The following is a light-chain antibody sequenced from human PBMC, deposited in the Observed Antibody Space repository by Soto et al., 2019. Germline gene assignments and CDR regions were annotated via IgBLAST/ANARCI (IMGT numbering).Light chain of an antibody. Sequence: DIQLTQSPSFLSASVGDRVTITCRATHDIRSHLAWYQQKPGRAPKLLISETSTLQSGVPSRFSGSGFGTEFTLTVTSLQPEDFATYYCQQVNDATLTFGGGTKVEIK. V-gene: IGKV1-9*01. J-gene: IGKJ4*01. CDR2: ETS. CDR1: HDIRSH. CDR3: QQVNDATLT.